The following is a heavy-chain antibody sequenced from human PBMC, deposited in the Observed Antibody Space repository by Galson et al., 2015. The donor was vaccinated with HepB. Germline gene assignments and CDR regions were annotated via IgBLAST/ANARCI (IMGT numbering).Heavy chain of an antibody. J-gene: IGHJ4*02. V-gene: IGHV5-10-1*01. D-gene: IGHD2-21*02. Sequence: QSGAEVKKPGESLIITCKGSGYRFAIYWISWVRQMPGKGLEWMGRIDPSDSYTNYSPSFQGHVTISADKSISTVYLQWSSLKASDTAMYYCARLVPGGDEDYWGQGTLVTVSS. CDR2: IDPSDSYT. CDR1: GYRFAIYW. CDR3: ARLVPGGDEDY.